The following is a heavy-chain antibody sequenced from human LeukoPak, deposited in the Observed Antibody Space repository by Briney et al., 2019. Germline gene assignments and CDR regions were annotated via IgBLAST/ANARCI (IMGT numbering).Heavy chain of an antibody. Sequence: GSSLRLSCAASGFILSNHWMTWVRQAPGKGLEWVAVISYDGSNKYYADSVKGRFTISRDNSKNTLYLQMNSLRAEDTAVYYCARDRVGATDYFDYWGQGTLVTVSS. D-gene: IGHD1-26*01. CDR3: ARDRVGATDYFDY. J-gene: IGHJ4*02. CDR2: ISYDGSNK. CDR1: GFILSNHW. V-gene: IGHV3-30-3*01.